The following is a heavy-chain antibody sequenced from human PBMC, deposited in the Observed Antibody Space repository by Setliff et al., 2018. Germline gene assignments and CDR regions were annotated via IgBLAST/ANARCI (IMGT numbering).Heavy chain of an antibody. CDR1: GFNFKDYS. CDR3: ARDRAPRSSGFLSQMKD. D-gene: IGHD6-6*01. Sequence: GSLRLSCAASGFNFKDYSMTWIRQAPGKGLEWVSYFWDTSYNIYYADSVKGRFTISRDNSKNTLYLQMNSLRAEDTAVYYCARDRAPRSSGFLSQMKDWGQGTLVTVSS. CDR2: FWDTSYNI. V-gene: IGHV3-11*04. J-gene: IGHJ4*02.